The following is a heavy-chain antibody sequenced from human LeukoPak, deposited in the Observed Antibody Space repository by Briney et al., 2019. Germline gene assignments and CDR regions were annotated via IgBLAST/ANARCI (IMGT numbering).Heavy chain of an antibody. J-gene: IGHJ4*02. CDR3: ARTPPWLLYPDY. CDR2: IYYSGST. D-gene: IGHD3-3*01. V-gene: IGHV4-59*11. Sequence: SETLSLTCTVSGSSISSHYWSWIRQPPGKGLEWIGYIYYSGSTNYNPSLKSRVTISVDTSKNQFSLKLSSVTAADTAVYYCARTPPWLLYPDYWGQGTLVTVSS. CDR1: GSSISSHY.